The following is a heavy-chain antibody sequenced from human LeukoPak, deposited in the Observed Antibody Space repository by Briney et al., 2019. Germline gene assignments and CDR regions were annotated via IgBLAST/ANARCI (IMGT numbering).Heavy chain of an antibody. Sequence: GESLKISCKGSGYSFTSYWIGWVRQMPGKGLEWMGIIYPGDSDTRYSPSFQGQVTISADKSISTAYLQWSSLKAPDTAMYYCARDPTWGSYRYWYFDLWGRGTLVTVSS. D-gene: IGHD3-16*02. V-gene: IGHV5-51*01. CDR3: ARDPTWGSYRYWYFDL. CDR1: GYSFTSYW. CDR2: IYPGDSDT. J-gene: IGHJ2*01.